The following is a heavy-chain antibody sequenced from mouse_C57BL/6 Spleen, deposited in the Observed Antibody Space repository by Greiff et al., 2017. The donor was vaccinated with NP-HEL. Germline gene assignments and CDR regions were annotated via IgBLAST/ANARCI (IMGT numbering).Heavy chain of an antibody. Sequence: VQLQQSGAELVKPGASVKMSCKASGYTFTSYWITWVKQRPGQGLEWIGDIYPGSGSTNYNQKFKGKATLTVDTSSSTAYMQLSSLTSEDSAVYYCARYGKGDYWGQGTTLTVSS. CDR2: IYPGSGST. J-gene: IGHJ2*01. CDR1: GYTFTSYW. D-gene: IGHD2-1*01. CDR3: ARYGKGDY. V-gene: IGHV1-55*01.